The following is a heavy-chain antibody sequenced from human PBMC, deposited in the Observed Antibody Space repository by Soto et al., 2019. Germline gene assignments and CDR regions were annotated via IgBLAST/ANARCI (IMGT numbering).Heavy chain of an antibody. Sequence: LSLTCAISWGRVSSKSAAWNSITQSPSRGLEWLGRTYYRSKWSTDYALSVKSRITINPDTSKNQFSLQLKSWTPRVTAFLDCPRALRGCYHSWGQRTRVTV. J-gene: IGHJ4*02. D-gene: IGHD1-26*01. CDR1: WGRVSSKSAA. V-gene: IGHV6-1*01. CDR3: PRALRGCYHS. CDR2: TYYRSKWST.